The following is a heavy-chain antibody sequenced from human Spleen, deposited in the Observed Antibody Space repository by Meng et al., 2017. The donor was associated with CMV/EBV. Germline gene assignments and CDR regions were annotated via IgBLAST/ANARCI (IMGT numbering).Heavy chain of an antibody. Sequence: SVKVSCKASGGTFSNYAINWVRQAPGRGLEWMGGIIPFVDIVNYAQQFQGRVAITADTSTGTAYMELNSPRPDDAAIYYCASDQTDSRSSKDYWGQGTLVTVSS. D-gene: IGHD6-6*01. J-gene: IGHJ4*02. CDR3: ASDQTDSRSSKDY. CDR1: GGTFSNYA. V-gene: IGHV1-69*10. CDR2: IIPFVDIV.